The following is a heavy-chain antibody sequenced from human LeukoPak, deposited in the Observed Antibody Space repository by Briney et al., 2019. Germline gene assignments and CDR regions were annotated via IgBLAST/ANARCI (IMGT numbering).Heavy chain of an antibody. CDR3: ARDPTYSSGWYSFINWFDP. CDR2: INPSGGST. Sequence: ASVKVSCKASGYTFTSYYMHSVRQAPGQGLEWMGIINPSGGSTNYAQTFQGRVTMTRDTSTRTVYMELSSLRSEDTGVYYCARDPTYSSGWYSFINWFDPWGEGSLVTVYS. J-gene: IGHJ5*02. CDR1: GYTFTSYY. V-gene: IGHV1-46*01. D-gene: IGHD6-19*01.